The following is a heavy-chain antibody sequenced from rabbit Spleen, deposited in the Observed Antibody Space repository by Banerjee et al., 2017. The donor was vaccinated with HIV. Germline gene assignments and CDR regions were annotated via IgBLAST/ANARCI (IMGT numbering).Heavy chain of an antibody. CDR1: AFSFSRGYD. CDR3: ARDGSGSGYNYLDL. V-gene: IGHV1S40*01. J-gene: IGHJ3*01. D-gene: IGHD1-1*01. CDR2: IYTGNSKT. Sequence: QSLEESGGGLVKPGASLTLTCKASAFSFSRGYDMCWVRQAPGKGLEWIACIYTGNSKTYYANWAKGRFTISKTSSTTVTLQMTSLTVADTATYFCARDGSGSGYNYLDLWGQGTLVTVS.